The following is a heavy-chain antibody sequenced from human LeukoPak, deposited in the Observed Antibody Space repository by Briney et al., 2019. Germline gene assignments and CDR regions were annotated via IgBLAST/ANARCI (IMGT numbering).Heavy chain of an antibody. D-gene: IGHD2-2*01. CDR1: GGSFSGYY. CDR2: INHSGST. V-gene: IGHV4-34*01. J-gene: IGHJ6*03. CDR3: ARQRGDSTAPAYHYYMDV. Sequence: SETLSLTCAVYGGSFSGYYWSWIRQPPGKGLEWIGEINHSGSTNYNPSLKSRVTISVDTSKNQFSLKLSSVTAADTAVYYCARQRGDSTAPAYHYYMDVWGKGTTVTISS.